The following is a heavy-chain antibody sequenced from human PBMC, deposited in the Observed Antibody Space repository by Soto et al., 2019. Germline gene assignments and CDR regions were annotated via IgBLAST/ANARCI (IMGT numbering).Heavy chain of an antibody. J-gene: IGHJ4*02. CDR3: VRDGLDYYDTERLYFDK. V-gene: IGHV3-21*01. Sequence: EVQLVESGGGPVRPGGSLKLSCAASGFNFITYSLSWVRQAPGKGLEWVASISSSAVYIDYADSVKGRFTISRDNANNSLYLKMTSLRAEDTATDYCVRDGLDYYDTERLYFDKWGQGTLVTVSS. CDR1: GFNFITYS. CDR2: ISSSAVYI. D-gene: IGHD3-22*01.